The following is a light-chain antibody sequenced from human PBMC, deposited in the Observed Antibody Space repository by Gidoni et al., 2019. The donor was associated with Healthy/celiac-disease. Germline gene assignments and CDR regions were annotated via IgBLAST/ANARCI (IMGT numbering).Light chain of an antibody. J-gene: IGKJ3*01. CDR1: QSLLHSNGYNY. Sequence: DLVMTQSPLSLPVTPGEPASISCRSSQSLLHSNGYNYLDWYLQKPGQSPQLLIYLGSNRASGVPDRFSGSGSGTDFTLKISSVEAEDVGVYYCMQALQTPFTFGPXTKVDIK. CDR2: LGS. CDR3: MQALQTPFT. V-gene: IGKV2-28*01.